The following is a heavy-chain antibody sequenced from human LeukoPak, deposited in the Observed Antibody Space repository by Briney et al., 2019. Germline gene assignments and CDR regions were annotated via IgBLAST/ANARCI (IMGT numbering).Heavy chain of an antibody. CDR1: RFTFTNSW. CDR2: INSDGSST. CDR3: AKDDHYYYMDV. J-gene: IGHJ6*03. V-gene: IGHV3-74*01. Sequence: SGGSLRLSCAASRFTFTNSWMHWVRQAPGKGLVWVSRINSDGSSTTYADFVKGRFTISRDNAKNTLYLQMNSLRAEDTAVYYCAKDDHYYYMDVWGKGTTVTVSS.